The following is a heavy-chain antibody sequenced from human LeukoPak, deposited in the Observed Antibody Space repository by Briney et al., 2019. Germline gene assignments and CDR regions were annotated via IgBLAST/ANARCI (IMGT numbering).Heavy chain of an antibody. CDR3: ARDRRRTGKDAFDI. V-gene: IGHV4-59*01. CDR2: IYYSGST. D-gene: IGHD1-1*01. Sequence: SETLSLTCTVSGGSISSYYWSWIRQPPGKGLEWIGYIYYSGSTNYNPSLKSRVTISVDTSKNQFSLKLSSVTAADTAVYYCARDRRRTGKDAFDIWGQGTMVTVSS. CDR1: GGSISSYY. J-gene: IGHJ3*02.